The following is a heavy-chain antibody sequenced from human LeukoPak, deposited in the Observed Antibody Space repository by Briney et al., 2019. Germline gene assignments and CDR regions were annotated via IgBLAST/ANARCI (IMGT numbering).Heavy chain of an antibody. J-gene: IGHJ4*02. Sequence: GGSLRLSCAASGFTFSSYWMHWVRQAPGKGLVWVSRINSDGSSTTSADSVKGRFTISRDNAKNTLYLQMNSLRAEDTAVYYCAKGGATVIDYWGQGTLVTVSS. V-gene: IGHV3-74*01. CDR2: INSDGSST. CDR1: GFTFSSYW. CDR3: AKGGATVIDY. D-gene: IGHD4-17*01.